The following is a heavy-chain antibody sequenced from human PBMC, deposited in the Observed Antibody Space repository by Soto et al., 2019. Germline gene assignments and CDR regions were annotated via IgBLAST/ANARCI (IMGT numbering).Heavy chain of an antibody. CDR3: ARHAGYSSSWVDY. CDR2: IYYSGST. D-gene: IGHD6-13*01. V-gene: IGHV4-31*03. J-gene: IGHJ4*02. Sequence: QVQLQESGPGLVKPSQTLSLTCTVSGGSISSGGYYWSWIRQHPGKGLEWIGYIYYSGSTYYNPSLKSRVTISVDTSKNQFYRKLSSVTAADTAVYYGARHAGYSSSWVDYWGQGTLVTVSS. CDR1: GGSISSGGYY.